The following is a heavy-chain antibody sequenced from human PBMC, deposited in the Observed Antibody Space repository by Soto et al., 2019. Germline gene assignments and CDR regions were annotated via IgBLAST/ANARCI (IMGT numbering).Heavy chain of an antibody. J-gene: IGHJ5*02. CDR2: MNPNSGNT. D-gene: IGHD2-2*01. Sequence: QVPLVQSGAEVKKPGASVKVSCKASGYTFTSYDINWVRQATGQGLEWMGWMNPNSGNTGYAQKFQGRVTMTRNTSISTAYMELSSLRSEDTAVYYCARGDCSSTSCLFDPWGQGTLVTVSS. CDR1: GYTFTSYD. V-gene: IGHV1-8*01. CDR3: ARGDCSSTSCLFDP.